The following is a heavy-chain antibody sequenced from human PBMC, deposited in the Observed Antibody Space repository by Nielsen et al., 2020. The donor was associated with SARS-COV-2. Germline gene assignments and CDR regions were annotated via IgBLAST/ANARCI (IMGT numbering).Heavy chain of an antibody. CDR1: GFTFSRHA. D-gene: IGHD2-2*01. CDR3: ARETIDFTSSFVDI. CDR2: ISADGTND. J-gene: IGHJ5*02. V-gene: IGHV3-30*04. Sequence: GESLKISCAASGFTFSRHAMHWVRQAPGKGLEWLTIISADGTNDHYADSVRGRFTISRDNSRNTLYLHLNSLRPEDTAVFFCARETIDFTSSFVDIWGQGTLVTVSP.